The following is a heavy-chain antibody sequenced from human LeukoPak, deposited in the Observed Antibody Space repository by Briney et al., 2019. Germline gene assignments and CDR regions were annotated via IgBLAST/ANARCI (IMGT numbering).Heavy chain of an antibody. J-gene: IGHJ3*02. CDR1: GYSISSDYY. Sequence: SETLSLTCTVSGYSISSDYYWGWVRQPPGKGLEWIGSIYHSGSTNYNPSLESRVTMSVDTSKNQFSLKLSSVTAADTAVYYCARDRAYYDILTGYYGAYAFDIWGQGTMVTVSS. CDR3: ARDRAYYDILTGYYGAYAFDI. V-gene: IGHV4-38-2*02. CDR2: IYHSGST. D-gene: IGHD3-9*01.